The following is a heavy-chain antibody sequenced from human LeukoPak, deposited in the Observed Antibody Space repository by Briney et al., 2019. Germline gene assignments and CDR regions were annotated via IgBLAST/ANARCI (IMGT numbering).Heavy chain of an antibody. J-gene: IGHJ4*02. CDR2: IYSGGAT. CDR3: AREKNDIVLTSYYFDY. V-gene: IGHV3-53*01. D-gene: IGHD5-12*01. CDR1: GFTVRTNY. Sequence: PGGSLRLSCAASGFTVRTNYMGRVRQAPGKGLEWVSVIYSGGATYYADSVKGRFTISRDNSKNTLYLQMNSLRAEDTAVYYCAREKNDIVLTSYYFDYWGQGTLVTVSS.